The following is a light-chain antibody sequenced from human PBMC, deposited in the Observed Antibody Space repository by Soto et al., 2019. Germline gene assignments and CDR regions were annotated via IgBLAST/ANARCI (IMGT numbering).Light chain of an antibody. CDR2: DVS. V-gene: IGLV2-14*01. CDR3: SSYTRSSAYV. CDR1: SSDVGGYNY. J-gene: IGLJ1*01. Sequence: QSALTQPASVSGSPEQSITISCTGTSSDVGGYNYVSWYQQHPGKAPKLMIYDVSNRPSGVSNRFSGSKSGNTASLTISGLQAEDEADYYCSSYTRSSAYVFGTGTKLTVL.